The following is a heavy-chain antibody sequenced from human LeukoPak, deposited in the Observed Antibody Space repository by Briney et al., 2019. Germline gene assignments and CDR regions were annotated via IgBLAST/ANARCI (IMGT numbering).Heavy chain of an antibody. D-gene: IGHD3-3*01. CDR2: TLYRSKWLN. CDR3: TRGPDDLLHGRAFDF. J-gene: IGHJ3*01. Sequence: SQTLSLTCAISGASISSNNAAWNWIRLSPSRGLEWLGRTLYRSKWLNDYAPSVKGRITINPDTSKNQFSLQLKSVTPEDTALYYCTRGPDDLLHGRAFDFWGQGTMVTVSS. V-gene: IGHV6-1*01. CDR1: GASISSNNAA.